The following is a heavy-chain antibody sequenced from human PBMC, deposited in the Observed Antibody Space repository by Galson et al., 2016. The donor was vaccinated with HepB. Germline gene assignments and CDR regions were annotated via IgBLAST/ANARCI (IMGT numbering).Heavy chain of an antibody. D-gene: IGHD1-1*01. CDR3: ARLDVESKYYYYGMDV. Sequence: SLRLSCAASGFIFKNYAMNWVRQAPGKGLEWVAYIISTSSTIHYADSVRGRFTISRDNAKNSLYLQMNSLGVEDTAVYYCARLDVESKYYYYGMDVWGQGTTVTVSS. V-gene: IGHV3-48*01. CDR2: IISTSSTI. CDR1: GFIFKNYA. J-gene: IGHJ6*02.